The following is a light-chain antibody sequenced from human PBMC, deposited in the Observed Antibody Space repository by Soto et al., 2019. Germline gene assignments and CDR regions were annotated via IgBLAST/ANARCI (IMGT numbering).Light chain of an antibody. V-gene: IGKV3-20*01. J-gene: IGKJ4*01. CDR1: QSVGRRY. CDR3: QYQGT. CDR2: DTS. Sequence: IVLTQSPGTLSLSRGERATLSCRASQSVGRRYLAWYQQRPGQAPRLLIYDTSERASDIPDRFSGSGSGTDFTLTISRLVPEDFAVYYCQYQGTFGGGTKVEIK.